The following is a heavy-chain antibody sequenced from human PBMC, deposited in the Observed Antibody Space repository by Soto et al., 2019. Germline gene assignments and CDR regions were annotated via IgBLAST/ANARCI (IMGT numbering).Heavy chain of an antibody. CDR2: IRTKTNNYAT. CDR1: GFTFSGSG. J-gene: IGHJ4*02. Sequence: LRLSCAASGFTFSGSGIHWVRQASGKGLEWVGRIRTKTNNYATAYAASVKGRFTISRDDSKNMAYLQMNSLKTEDTAVYYCTAMAGIDYWGQGTQVTVSS. CDR3: TAMAGIDY. D-gene: IGHD6-19*01. V-gene: IGHV3-73*01.